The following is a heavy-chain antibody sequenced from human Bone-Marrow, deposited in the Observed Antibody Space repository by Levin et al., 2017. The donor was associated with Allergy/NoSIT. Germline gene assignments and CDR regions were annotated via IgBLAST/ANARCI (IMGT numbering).Heavy chain of an antibody. CDR2: INYRGGT. J-gene: IGHJ4*02. CDR1: GGSVSSGTYY. V-gene: IGHV4-61*01. CDR3: AKDALDYFGTSGYYSGLQRGFDY. Sequence: PSETLSLTCTVSGGSVSSGTYYWSWIRQPPGKGLEWIGYINYRGGTNYNPSLKSRVTISVDTSKNEFSLKLTSVTAADTAVYYCAKDALDYFGTSGYYSGLQRGFDYWGQGTLVTVSS. D-gene: IGHD3-22*01.